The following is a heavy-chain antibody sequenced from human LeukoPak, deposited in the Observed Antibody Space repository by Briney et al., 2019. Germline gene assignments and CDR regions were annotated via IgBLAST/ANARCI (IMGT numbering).Heavy chain of an antibody. CDR3: ARLFDWNYAINYYYYYYMDV. J-gene: IGHJ6*03. CDR1: GGSFSGYY. Sequence: PSETLSLTCAVYGGSFSGYYWSWIRQPPGKGLEWIGEINHSGSTNYNPSLKSRVTISVDTSKNQFSLKLSSVTAADTAVYYCARLFDWNYAINYYYYYYMDVWGKGTTVTVSS. V-gene: IGHV4-34*01. D-gene: IGHD1-7*01. CDR2: INHSGST.